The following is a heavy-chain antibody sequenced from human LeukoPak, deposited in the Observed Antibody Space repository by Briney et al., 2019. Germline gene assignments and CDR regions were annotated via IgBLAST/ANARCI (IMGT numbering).Heavy chain of an antibody. CDR1: GGTFSSYA. D-gene: IGHD6-6*01. V-gene: IGHV1-69*13. CDR2: IIPIFGTA. Sequence: ASVKVSCKASGGTFSSYAISWVRQAPGQGLEWMGGIIPIFGTANYAQKFQGRVTITADESTSTAYMELSSLRSEDTAVYYCARDEWRGDIAARPKYYFDYWGQGTLVTVSS. J-gene: IGHJ4*02. CDR3: ARDEWRGDIAARPKYYFDY.